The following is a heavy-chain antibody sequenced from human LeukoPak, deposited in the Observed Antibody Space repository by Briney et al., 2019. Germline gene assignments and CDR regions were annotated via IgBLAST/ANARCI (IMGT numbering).Heavy chain of an antibody. V-gene: IGHV3-21*06. Sequence: GGSLRLSCVASGFTFSSYSMTWVRQAPGKGLEWLSSFTSRSRSIYYADSVKGRFTISRDNAKNLLYLQMNSLRAEDTAIYYCARDLGLEYSSSSRGYWGQGTLVTVSS. CDR1: GFTFSSYS. J-gene: IGHJ4*02. CDR3: ARDLGLEYSSSSRGY. D-gene: IGHD6-6*01. CDR2: FTSRSRSI.